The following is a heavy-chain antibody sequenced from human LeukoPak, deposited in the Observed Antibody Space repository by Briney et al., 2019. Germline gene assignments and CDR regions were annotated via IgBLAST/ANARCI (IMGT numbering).Heavy chain of an antibody. CDR1: GGSFSGDY. D-gene: IGHD3-10*01. J-gene: IGHJ4*02. CDR3: ARGRGAFDY. CDR2: INHSGST. Sequence: SETLSLTCAVYGGSFSGDYWSWIRQPPGKGLERIGEINHSGSTNYNPSLKSRVTISVDTSKNQFSLKLSSVTAADTAVYYCARGRGAFDYWGQGTLVTVSS. V-gene: IGHV4-34*01.